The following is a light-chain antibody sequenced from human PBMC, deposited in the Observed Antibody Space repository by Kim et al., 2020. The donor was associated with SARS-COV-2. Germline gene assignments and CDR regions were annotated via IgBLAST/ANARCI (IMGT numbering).Light chain of an antibody. CDR1: RSADTS. CDR3: QQYTSNPLT. Sequence: DIQMTQSPSTLSASLGDRVSITCRASRSADTSLAWYQQKPGKAPNLLIYMASALESGVPSRFSGSGSGTEFTLTISSLQPDDSAIYYCQQYTSNPLTFGGGTKVDIK. J-gene: IGKJ4*01. V-gene: IGKV1-5*03. CDR2: MAS.